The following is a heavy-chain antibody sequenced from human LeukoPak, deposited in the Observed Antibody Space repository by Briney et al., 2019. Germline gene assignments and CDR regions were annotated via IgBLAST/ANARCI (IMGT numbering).Heavy chain of an antibody. Sequence: GGSLRLSCAASGFTFSSYWMSWVRQAPGKGLEWVANIKQDGSEKYYVDSVKGRFTISRDNAKNSLYLQMNSLRAEDTAVYYCARHPNYGGNSGAFDIWGQGTMVTVSS. CDR3: ARHPNYGGNSGAFDI. CDR1: GFTFSSYW. CDR2: IKQDGSEK. V-gene: IGHV3-7*01. J-gene: IGHJ3*02. D-gene: IGHD4-17*01.